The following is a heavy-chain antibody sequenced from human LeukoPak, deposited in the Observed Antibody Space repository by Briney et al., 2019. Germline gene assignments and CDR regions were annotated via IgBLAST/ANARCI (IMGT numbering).Heavy chain of an antibody. V-gene: IGHV4-34*01. CDR3: ARKDYLWGTDLYTGAFDY. CDR1: GGSFSGYY. J-gene: IGHJ4*02. D-gene: IGHD3-16*02. Sequence: SETLSLTCAVYGGSFSGYYWTWIRQPPGKGLEWIGEINPSGSTNYNPSLKSRVIISVDTSKNQFSLNLNPVTAADTAVYYCARKDYLWGTDLYTGAFDYWGQGTLVTVSS. CDR2: INPSGST.